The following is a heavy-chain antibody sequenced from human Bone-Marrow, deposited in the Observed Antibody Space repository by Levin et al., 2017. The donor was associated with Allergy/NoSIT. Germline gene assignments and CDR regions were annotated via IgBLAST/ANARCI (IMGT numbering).Heavy chain of an antibody. CDR1: GGTFSSYA. CDR3: ARDVTSGYGTAWFDP. Sequence: GASVKVSCKASGGTFSSYAISWVRQAPGQGLEWMGGIIPIFGTANYAQKFQGRVTITADESTSTAYMELSSLRSEDTAVYYCARDVTSGYGTAWFDPWGQGTLVTVSS. CDR2: IIPIFGTA. D-gene: IGHD5-18*01. J-gene: IGHJ5*02. V-gene: IGHV1-69*13.